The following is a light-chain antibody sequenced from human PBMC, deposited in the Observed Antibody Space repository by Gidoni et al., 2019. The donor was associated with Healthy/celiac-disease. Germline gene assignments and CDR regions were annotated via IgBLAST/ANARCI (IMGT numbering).Light chain of an antibody. V-gene: IGKV4-1*01. CDR3: QRYYSTPQ. CDR1: QSVLYSSNNKNY. J-gene: IGKJ3*01. Sequence: DIVMTQSPDSLAVSLGERATINCKSSQSVLYSSNNKNYLAWYQQKPGQPPKLLIYWASTRESGVPDRFSGSGSGTDFTLTISSLQAEDVAVYYCQRYYSTPQFGPGTKVDIK. CDR2: WAS.